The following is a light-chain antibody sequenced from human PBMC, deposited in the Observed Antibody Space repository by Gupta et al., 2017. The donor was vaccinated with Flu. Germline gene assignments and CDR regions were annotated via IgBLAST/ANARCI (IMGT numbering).Light chain of an antibody. V-gene: IGKV1-5*03. CDR3: QQTSAFPYT. CDR2: DGS. Sequence: DIQMTQSPSTLSASVGDRVTITCRASQSIGTSLAWYQQKPGKAPRLLIYDGSTLHNGVPSTFSGSGFRTEFTLTISSLQPDEFATYYCQQTSAFPYTLGQGTKLEIK. CDR1: QSIGTS. J-gene: IGKJ2*01.